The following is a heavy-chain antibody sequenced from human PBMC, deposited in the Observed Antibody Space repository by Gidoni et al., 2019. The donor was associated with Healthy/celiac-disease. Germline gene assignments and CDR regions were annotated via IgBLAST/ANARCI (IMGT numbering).Heavy chain of an antibody. CDR3: ARHGGGRTLDY. D-gene: IGHD3-16*01. V-gene: IGHV5-51*01. Sequence: EVQLVQSGAAVTTPGESLTIFCKGSGYSFTNYWIGWVRQMPGKGLEWMGIISPGDSDTRYSPSFQGQVTFSVDKSISTAYLQWSSLKASDTAIYYCARHGGGRTLDYWGQGTLVTVSS. CDR2: ISPGDSDT. CDR1: GYSFTNYW. J-gene: IGHJ4*02.